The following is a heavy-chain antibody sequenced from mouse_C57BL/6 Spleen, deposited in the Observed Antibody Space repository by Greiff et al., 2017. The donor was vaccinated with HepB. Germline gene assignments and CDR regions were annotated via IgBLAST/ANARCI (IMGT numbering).Heavy chain of an antibody. CDR1: GYTFTDYN. J-gene: IGHJ4*01. CDR3: ARSIWDGYYAMDY. CDR2: INPNNGGT. V-gene: IGHV1-22*01. D-gene: IGHD2-3*01. Sequence: EVQLQESGPELVKPGASVKMSCKASGYTFTDYNMHWVKQSHGKSLEWIGYINPNNGGTSYNQKFKGKATLTVNKSSSTAYMELRSLTSEDSAVYYCARSIWDGYYAMDYWGQGTSVTVSS.